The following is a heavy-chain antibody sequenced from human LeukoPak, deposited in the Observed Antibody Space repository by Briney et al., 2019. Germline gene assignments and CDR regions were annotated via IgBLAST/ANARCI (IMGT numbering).Heavy chain of an antibody. CDR2: IYYSGST. CDR1: GGSISSGGYY. Sequence: SETLSLTCTVSGGSISSGGYYWSWIRQHPGKGLEWIGYIYYSGSTYYNPSLKSRVTISVDTSKNQFSLKLSSVTAADTAVYYCARASRYCSSTSCYTSGLPRDAFDIWGQGTMVTVSS. J-gene: IGHJ3*02. CDR3: ARASRYCSSTSCYTSGLPRDAFDI. V-gene: IGHV4-31*03. D-gene: IGHD2-2*02.